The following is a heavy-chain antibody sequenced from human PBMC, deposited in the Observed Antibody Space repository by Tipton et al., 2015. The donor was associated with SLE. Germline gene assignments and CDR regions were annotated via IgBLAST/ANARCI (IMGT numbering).Heavy chain of an antibody. D-gene: IGHD1-26*01. J-gene: IGHJ6*03. CDR2: INHSGST. CDR1: GGSFSGYY. Sequence: TLSLTCAVYGGSFSGYYWSWIRQPPGKGLEWIGEINHSGSTNYNPSLKSRVTISVGTSKNQFSLKLSSVTAADTAVYFCARVSGSYLYYYYDYYMDVWGKGTTVTVS. CDR3: ARVSGSYLYYYYDYYMDV. V-gene: IGHV4-34*01.